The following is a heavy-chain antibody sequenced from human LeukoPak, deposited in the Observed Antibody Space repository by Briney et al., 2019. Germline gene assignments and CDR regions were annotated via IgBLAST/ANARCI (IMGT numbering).Heavy chain of an antibody. D-gene: IGHD6-19*01. CDR2: IYYSGST. CDR3: ARRVEYSSGWYYFDY. Sequence: KPSETLSLTCTVSGGSISSYYWSWIRQPPGKGLEWIGYIYYSGSTNYNPSLKSRVTISVDTSKNQFSLKLSSVTAADTAVYYCARRVEYSSGWYYFDYWGQGTLVTVSS. CDR1: GGSISSYY. V-gene: IGHV4-59*08. J-gene: IGHJ4*02.